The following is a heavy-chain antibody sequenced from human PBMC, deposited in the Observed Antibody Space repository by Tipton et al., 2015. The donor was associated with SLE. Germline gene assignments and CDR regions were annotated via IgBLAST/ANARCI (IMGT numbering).Heavy chain of an antibody. Sequence: SLRLSCAASGIIFNNYAMSWVRQTPGKGLEWVSSISGSDRSVYYADSVKGRFTISRDNSKNTLYLQMNSLRAEDTAVYFCAKGGQLFDYWSGYSEGHYFDSWGQGTLVTVSS. CDR1: GIIFNNYA. J-gene: IGHJ4*02. V-gene: IGHV3-23*01. CDR3: AKGGQLFDYWSGYSEGHYFDS. CDR2: ISGSDRSV. D-gene: IGHD3-3*01.